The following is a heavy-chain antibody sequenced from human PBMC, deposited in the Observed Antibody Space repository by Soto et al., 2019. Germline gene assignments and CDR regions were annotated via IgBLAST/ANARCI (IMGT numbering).Heavy chain of an antibody. J-gene: IGHJ4*02. V-gene: IGHV1-46*01. CDR1: GYTFTSYY. Sequence: GASVKVSCKASGYTFTSYYMHWVRQAPGQGLEWMGIINPSGGSTSYAQKFQGRVTMTRDTSTSTVYMELSSLRSEDTAVYYCARDSYYYDSSGSSRYYFDYWGQGTPVTVSS. CDR3: ARDSYYYDSSGSSRYYFDY. CDR2: INPSGGST. D-gene: IGHD3-22*01.